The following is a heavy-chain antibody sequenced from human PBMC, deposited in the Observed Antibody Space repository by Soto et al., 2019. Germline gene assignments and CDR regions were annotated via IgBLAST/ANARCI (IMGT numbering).Heavy chain of an antibody. D-gene: IGHD1-26*01. J-gene: IGHJ5*02. CDR1: GFTFSSYA. V-gene: IGHV3-23*01. CDR2: ISGSGGST. Sequence: EVQLLESGGGLVQPGGSLRLSCAASGFTFSSYAMSWVRQAPGKGLEWVSAISGSGGSTYYADSVKGRFTISRDNSKNTLYLQMNSLRAEDTAVYYCAGVRVGRDIMNWFDPWGQGTLVTVSS. CDR3: AGVRVGRDIMNWFDP.